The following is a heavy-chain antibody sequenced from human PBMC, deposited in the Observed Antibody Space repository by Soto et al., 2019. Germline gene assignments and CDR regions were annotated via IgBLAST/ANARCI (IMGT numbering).Heavy chain of an antibody. D-gene: IGHD3-3*02. CDR1: GYSFTSFG. CDR2: ISGYDGKT. V-gene: IGHV1-18*01. CDR3: ARRSRGKNHFYEAYYYDMDV. J-gene: IGHJ6*02. Sequence: GASVKVSCKASGYSFTSFGISWVRQAPGRGLEWLGWISGYDGKTHYAQKFQGRVSLTIDTSTATGYMELRSLRSDDTALYFCARRSRGKNHFYEAYYYDMDVWGQGTTVTVSS.